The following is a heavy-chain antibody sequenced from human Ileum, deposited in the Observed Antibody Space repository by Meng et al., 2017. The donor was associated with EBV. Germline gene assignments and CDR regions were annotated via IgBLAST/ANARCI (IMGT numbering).Heavy chain of an antibody. D-gene: IGHD3-10*01. Sequence: HISWKEDVPTLLKRTQPLTLICTFSRFSLSTRGVGVGWIRQPPGKTLEWLALIYWDDDKRYSPSLKSRLTITKDTAKNQVVLTMTNMDPVDTATYYCAHRPSMVRGVMYFDYWGQGTLVTVSS. CDR2: IYWDDDK. V-gene: IGHV2-5*02. J-gene: IGHJ4*01. CDR1: RFSLSTRGVG. CDR3: AHRPSMVRGVMYFDY.